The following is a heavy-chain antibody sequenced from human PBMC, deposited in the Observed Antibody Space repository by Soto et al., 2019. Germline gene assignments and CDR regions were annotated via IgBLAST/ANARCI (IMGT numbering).Heavy chain of an antibody. CDR1: GGSISSYY. V-gene: IGHV4-4*07. J-gene: IGHJ5*02. CDR3: SRGGPAGFDP. Sequence: QVQLQESGPGLVKPSETLSLTCTVSGGSISSYYWSWIRQPAGKGMEWIGLIYTSVSTNYNPSLKSRVTVSVDTSKNQFSLQLSSVTAADTAVYYCSRGGPAGFDPWGQGTLVTVSS. CDR2: IYTSVST.